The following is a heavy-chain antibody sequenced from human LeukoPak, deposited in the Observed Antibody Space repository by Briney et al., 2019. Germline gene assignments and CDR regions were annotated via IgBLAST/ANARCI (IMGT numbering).Heavy chain of an antibody. V-gene: IGHV1-2*06. CDR2: INPNSGGT. D-gene: IGHD3-16*02. CDR3: ARGGTYDYVWGSYRNDIAPEAFDI. J-gene: IGHJ3*02. Sequence: GASVKVSCKASGYTFTGYYMHWVRQAPGQGLERMGRINPNSGGTNYAQKFQGRVTMTRDTSISTAYMELSRLRSDDTAVYYCARGGTYDYVWGSYRNDIAPEAFDIWGQGTMVTVSS. CDR1: GYTFTGYY.